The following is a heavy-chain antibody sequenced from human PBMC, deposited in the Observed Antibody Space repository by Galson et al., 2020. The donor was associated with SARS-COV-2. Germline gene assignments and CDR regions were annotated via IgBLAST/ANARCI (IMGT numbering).Heavy chain of an antibody. CDR2: IYYSGST. CDR1: GGPISSYY. D-gene: IGHD3-22*01. CDR3: ARFYDSSGYYYRSAGYFDY. V-gene: IGHV4-59*08. J-gene: IGHJ4*02. Sequence: SETLSLTCTVSGGPISSYYWSWIRQPPGKGLEWIGYIYYSGSTNYNPSLKSRVTISVDTSKNQFSLKLSSVTAADTAVYYCARFYDSSGYYYRSAGYFDYWGQGTLVTVSS.